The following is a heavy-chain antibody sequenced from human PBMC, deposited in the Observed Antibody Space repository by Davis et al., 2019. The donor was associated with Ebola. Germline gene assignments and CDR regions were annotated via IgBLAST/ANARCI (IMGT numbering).Heavy chain of an antibody. CDR3: ARDAVRGSGRRYFDY. D-gene: IGHD3-10*01. J-gene: IGHJ4*02. CDR2: ISAYNGNT. V-gene: IGHV1-18*01. Sequence: AASVKVSCKTFGYTFTSYGISWVRQAPGQGLEWMGWISAYNGNTNYAQKLQGRVTMTTDTSTSTAYMELRSLRSDDTAVYYCARDAVRGSGRRYFDYWGQGTLVTVSS. CDR1: GYTFTSYG.